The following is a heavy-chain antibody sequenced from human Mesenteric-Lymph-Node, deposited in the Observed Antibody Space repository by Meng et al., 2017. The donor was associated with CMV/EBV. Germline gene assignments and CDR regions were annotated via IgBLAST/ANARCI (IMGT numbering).Heavy chain of an antibody. J-gene: IGHJ4*02. D-gene: IGHD1-7*01. CDR2: IYYSGST. CDR1: GGSISSSSYY. V-gene: IGHV4-39*07. Sequence: SETLSLTCTVSGGSISSSSYYWGWIRQPPGKGLEWIGSIYYSGSTYYNPSLKSRVTISVDTSKNQFSLKLSSVTAADTAVYYCARIGITGTPLDYWGQGTLVTVSS. CDR3: ARIGITGTPLDY.